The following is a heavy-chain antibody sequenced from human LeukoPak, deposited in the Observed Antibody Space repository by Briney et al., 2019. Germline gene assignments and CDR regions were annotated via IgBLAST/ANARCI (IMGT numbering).Heavy chain of an antibody. CDR2: ISYDGSNK. J-gene: IGHJ5*02. CDR1: GFTFSSYA. CDR3: AKGRYYYKPSWFDP. V-gene: IGHV3-30*04. Sequence: PGRSLRLSCAASGFTFSSYAMHWVRQAPGKGLEWVAVISYDGSNKYYADSVKGRFTISRDNSKNTLYLQMNSLRAEDTAVYYCAKGRYYYKPSWFDPWGQGTLVTVSS. D-gene: IGHD3-10*01.